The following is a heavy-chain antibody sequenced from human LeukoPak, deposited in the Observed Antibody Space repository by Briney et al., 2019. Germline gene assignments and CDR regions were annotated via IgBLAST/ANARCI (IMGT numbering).Heavy chain of an antibody. Sequence: SETLSLTCAVYGGSFSGYYWSWLRQPPGKGLEWIGEINHSGSTNYNPSLKSRVTISVDTSKNQFSLKLSSVTAADTAVYYCARGLPSSSWDPYYYYMDVWGKGTTVTVSS. J-gene: IGHJ6*03. CDR3: ARGLPSSSWDPYYYYMDV. D-gene: IGHD6-13*01. V-gene: IGHV4-34*01. CDR1: GGSFSGYY. CDR2: INHSGST.